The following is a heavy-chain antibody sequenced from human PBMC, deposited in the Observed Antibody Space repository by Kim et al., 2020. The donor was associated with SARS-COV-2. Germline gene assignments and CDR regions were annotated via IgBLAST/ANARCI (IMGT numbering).Heavy chain of an antibody. CDR1: GGTFSSYA. CDR3: ARDWGMATDAFDI. V-gene: IGHV1-69*13. Sequence: SVKVSCKASGGTFSSYAISWVRQAPGQGLEWMGGIIPIFGTANYAQKFQGRVTITADESTSTAYMELSSLRSEDTAVYYCARDWGMATDAFDIWGQGTMVTVSS. CDR2: IIPIFGTA. D-gene: IGHD3-16*01. J-gene: IGHJ3*02.